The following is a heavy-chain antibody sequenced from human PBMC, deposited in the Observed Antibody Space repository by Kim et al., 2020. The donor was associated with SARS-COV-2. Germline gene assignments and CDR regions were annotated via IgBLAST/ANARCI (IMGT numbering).Heavy chain of an antibody. CDR1: GFTFSSYA. D-gene: IGHD6-19*01. Sequence: GRSLRLSCVASGFTFSSYAMHWVRQAPGKGLGWVTVISYDGSNKYYIDSVKGRFTISRDNSKSTLYLQMNSLRAEDTGVYYCARDLRQWLAHTSPDYDYYGMDVWGQGTTVTVSS. V-gene: IGHV3-30-3*01. CDR2: ISYDGSNK. CDR3: ARDLRQWLAHTSPDYDYYGMDV. J-gene: IGHJ6*02.